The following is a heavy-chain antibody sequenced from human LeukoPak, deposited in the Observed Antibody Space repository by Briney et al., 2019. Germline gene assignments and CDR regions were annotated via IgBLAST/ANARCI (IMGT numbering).Heavy chain of an antibody. V-gene: IGHV4-39*01. Sequence: SETLSLTCTVSGGSISTSTCYWAWIRQPPGKGLEWIGSIYYSGSTYYNPSLKSRITISVDTSKNQFSLKLSSMTAADTAVYYCAAISTSGSRRGSFDYWGQGTLVTVSS. D-gene: IGHD1-26*01. CDR1: GGSISTSTCY. CDR2: IYYSGST. CDR3: AAISTSGSRRGSFDY. J-gene: IGHJ4*02.